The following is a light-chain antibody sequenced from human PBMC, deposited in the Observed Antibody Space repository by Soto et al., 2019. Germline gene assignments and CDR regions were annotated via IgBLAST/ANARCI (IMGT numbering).Light chain of an antibody. CDR1: QTISSW. V-gene: IGKV1-5*03. Sequence: DIQMTHSPSTLSGSVLDRVTITFRASQTISSWLAWYQQKPGKAPKLLIYKASTLKSGVPSRFSGSGSGTEFTLTISSLQPDDFATYYCQKYNTFSLNFGGGTKVDIK. CDR3: QKYNTFSLN. CDR2: KAS. J-gene: IGKJ4*01.